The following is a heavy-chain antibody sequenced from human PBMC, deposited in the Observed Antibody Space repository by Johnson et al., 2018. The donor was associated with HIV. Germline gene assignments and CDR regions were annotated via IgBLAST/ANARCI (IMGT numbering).Heavy chain of an antibody. Sequence: VQVVESGGGVVQPGRSLRLSCAASGFTFSSYGMHWVRQAPGKGLEWVAVIFHDGSNNYYGDSVKGRFTISRDNSKNTLYLQMNSLRAGETAVYYCERERLGAWGDVFDIWGQGTLVTISS. V-gene: IGHV3-33*08. D-gene: IGHD3-16*01. CDR3: ERERLGAWGDVFDI. CDR1: GFTFSSYG. J-gene: IGHJ3*02. CDR2: IFHDGSNN.